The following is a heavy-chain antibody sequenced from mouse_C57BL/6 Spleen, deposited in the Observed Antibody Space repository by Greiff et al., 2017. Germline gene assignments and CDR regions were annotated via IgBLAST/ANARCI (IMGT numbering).Heavy chain of an antibody. CDR1: GFSFNTYA. Sequence: DVKLVESGGGLVQPKGSLKLSCAASGFSFNTYAMNWVRQAPGKGLEWVARIRSKSNNYATYYADSVKDRFTISRDDAESMLYLQMHNLKTEDTAMYYCVGDFDYWGQGTTLTVSS. J-gene: IGHJ2*01. CDR2: IRSKSNNYAT. CDR3: VGDFDY. V-gene: IGHV10-1*01.